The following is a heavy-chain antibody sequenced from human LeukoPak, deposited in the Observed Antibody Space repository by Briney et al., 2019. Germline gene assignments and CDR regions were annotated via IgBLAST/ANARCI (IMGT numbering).Heavy chain of an antibody. J-gene: IGHJ5*02. D-gene: IGHD3-16*01. CDR1: GGSISSYY. Sequence: SETLSLTCTVSGGSISSYYWSWIRQPPGKGLEWIGYIYYSGSTNYNPSLKSRVTISVDTSKNQFSLKLSSVTAADTAVYYCAREGSRGRFDPWGQGTLVTVSS. CDR3: AREGSRGRFDP. V-gene: IGHV4-59*12. CDR2: IYYSGST.